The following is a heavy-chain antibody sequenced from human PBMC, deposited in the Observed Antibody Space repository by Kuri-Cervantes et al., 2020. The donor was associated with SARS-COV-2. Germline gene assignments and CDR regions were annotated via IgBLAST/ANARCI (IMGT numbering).Heavy chain of an antibody. V-gene: IGHV1-8*03. CDR2: MNPNSGNT. Sequence: ASVKVSCKASGYTFTSYDINWARQATGQGLEWMGWMNPNSGNTGYAQKFQGRVTITRNTSISTAYMELRSLRSDDTAVYYCARDLVDTAMAVFDYWGQGTLVTVSS. CDR1: GYTFTSYD. CDR3: ARDLVDTAMAVFDY. J-gene: IGHJ4*02. D-gene: IGHD5-18*01.